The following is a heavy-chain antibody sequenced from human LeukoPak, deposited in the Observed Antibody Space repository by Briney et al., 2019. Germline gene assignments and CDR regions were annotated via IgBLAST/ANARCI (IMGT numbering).Heavy chain of an antibody. Sequence: ASVKVCCKASGYTFTSYAMHWVRQAPGQRLEWMGWINAGNGNTEYSQKFQGRVTITRDTSASTAYMELSSLRSEDTAVYYCARHHGWFHPWGQGTLVTVSS. CDR3: ARHHGWFHP. V-gene: IGHV1-3*01. CDR1: GYTFTSYA. CDR2: INAGNGNT. J-gene: IGHJ5*02.